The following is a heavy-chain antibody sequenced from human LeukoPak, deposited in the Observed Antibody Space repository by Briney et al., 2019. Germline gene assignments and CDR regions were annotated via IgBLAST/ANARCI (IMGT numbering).Heavy chain of an antibody. CDR2: VNPDGSST. D-gene: IGHD3-16*01. CDR1: GFTFSSYW. Sequence: GGSLRLSCAASGFTFSSYWMHWVRQVPGKGLVWVSRVNPDGSSTTYADSVKGRFTSSRDNAKNTLYLQMNRLRVEDTAVYYCGGGGSYGDYWGQGILVTVSS. V-gene: IGHV3-74*03. CDR3: GGGGSYGDY. J-gene: IGHJ4*02.